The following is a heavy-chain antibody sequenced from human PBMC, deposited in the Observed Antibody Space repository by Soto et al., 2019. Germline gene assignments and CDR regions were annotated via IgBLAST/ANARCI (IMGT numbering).Heavy chain of an antibody. V-gene: IGHV4-31*03. Sequence: QVQLQESGPGLVKPSQTLSLTCTVSGGSISSGGYYWSWIRQHPGKGLEWIGYIYYSGSTYYNPSLKSRVTISVDTSKNQFSLKLSSVTAADTAVYCCARVGSYPWENWFDPWGQGTLVTVSS. CDR3: ARVGSYPWENWFDP. D-gene: IGHD3-10*01. CDR2: IYYSGST. J-gene: IGHJ5*02. CDR1: GGSISSGGYY.